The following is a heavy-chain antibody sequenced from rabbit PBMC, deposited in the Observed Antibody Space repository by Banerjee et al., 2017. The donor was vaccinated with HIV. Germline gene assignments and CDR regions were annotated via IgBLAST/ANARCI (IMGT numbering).Heavy chain of an antibody. J-gene: IGHJ4*01. D-gene: IGHD4-2*01. CDR3: ARRADYAGGGNFNL. CDR1: GFSFSSVYD. CDR2: IGTADGNT. V-gene: IGHV1S40*01. Sequence: QSLEESGGALVTPGGTLTLTCTASGFSFSSVYDMCWVRQAPGKGLEWIACIGTADGNTFYANWAKGRFTISKTPSTTVTLQMTSLTAADTATYFCARRADYAGGGNFNLWGPGTLVTVS.